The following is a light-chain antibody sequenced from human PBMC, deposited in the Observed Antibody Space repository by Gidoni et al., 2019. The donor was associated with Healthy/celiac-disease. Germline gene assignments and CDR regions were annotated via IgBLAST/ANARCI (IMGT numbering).Light chain of an antibody. CDR1: SSNIGSNF. J-gene: IGLJ3*02. Sequence: QSVLTQAPSASGTPGQRVTISCSGSSSNIGSNFVYWYQQLPGTAPKLLIYRNKQRPSGVPDRVSGSKSGTSASLDISGLRSEDEADYYCAAWDDSLSGPVFGGGTKLTVL. CDR2: RNK. CDR3: AAWDDSLSGPV. V-gene: IGLV1-47*01.